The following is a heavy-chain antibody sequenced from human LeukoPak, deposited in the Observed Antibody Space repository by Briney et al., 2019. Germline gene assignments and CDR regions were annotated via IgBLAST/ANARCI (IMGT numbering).Heavy chain of an antibody. V-gene: IGHV3-23*01. CDR3: AKGGWLEY. J-gene: IGHJ4*02. CDR1: GFTFSTND. CDR2: LSVIGGNT. D-gene: IGHD6-19*01. Sequence: GGSLRLSCAASGFTFSTNDMSWGRQAPGKGLEWVSILSVIGGNTNYANSVKGRFTSSRDNSKNTPYLQMNSLRAEDTAVYYCAKGGWLEYWGQGTLVTVSS.